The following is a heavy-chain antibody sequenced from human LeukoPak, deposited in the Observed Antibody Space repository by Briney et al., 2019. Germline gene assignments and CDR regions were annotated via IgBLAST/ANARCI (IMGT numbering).Heavy chain of an antibody. CDR3: AKGGLGEGDQLLFDY. D-gene: IGHD2-2*01. CDR2: ISGSGGST. CDR1: GFTFSSYA. Sequence: SGGSLRLSCAASGFTFSSYAMSWVRQAPGKGLEWVSAISGSGGSTYYADSVKGRFTISRDNAKNSLYLQMNSLRAEDMALYYCAKGGLGEGDQLLFDYWGQGTLVTVSS. V-gene: IGHV3-23*01. J-gene: IGHJ4*02.